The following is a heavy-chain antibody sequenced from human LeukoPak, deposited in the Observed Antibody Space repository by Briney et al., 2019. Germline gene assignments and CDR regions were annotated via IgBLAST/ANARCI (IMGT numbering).Heavy chain of an antibody. CDR1: GGTFSSYA. CDR2: IIPIFGTA. J-gene: IGHJ6*02. V-gene: IGHV1-69*13. D-gene: IGHD3-22*01. CDR3: ASQPAKYYYDSSGYYYGMDV. Sequence: ASVKVSCKASGGTFSSYAISCVRQAPGQGLEWMGGIIPIFGTANYAQKFQGRVTITADESTSTAYMELSSLRSEDTAVYYCASQPAKYYYDSSGYYYGMDVWGQGTTVTVSS.